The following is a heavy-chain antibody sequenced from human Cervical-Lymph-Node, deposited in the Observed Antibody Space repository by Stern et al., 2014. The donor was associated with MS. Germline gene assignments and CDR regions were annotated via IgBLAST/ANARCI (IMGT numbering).Heavy chain of an antibody. CDR2: SFWDDGT. CDR1: GFSLSPFGVG. J-gene: IGHJ4*02. Sequence: QVTLKESGPTLAKPTQTLTLPCTLSGFSLSPFGVGVGWIRQPPGNALEGLALSFWDDGTRYSPSLRSRLTITKDTSKNHVVLTMANMDPVDTAPYYCTHRPLYGGYLRFDYWGQGTLVTVSS. V-gene: IGHV2-5*02. CDR3: THRPLYGGYLRFDY. D-gene: IGHD5-12*01.